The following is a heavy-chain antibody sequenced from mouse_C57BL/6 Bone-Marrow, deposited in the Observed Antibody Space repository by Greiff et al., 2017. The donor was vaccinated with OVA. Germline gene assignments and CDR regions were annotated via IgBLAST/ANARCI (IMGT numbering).Heavy chain of an antibody. D-gene: IGHD1-1*01. V-gene: IGHV5-17*01. CDR3: ARRTVVAPYAMDY. CDR1: GFTFSDYG. Sequence: EVKVVESGGGLVKPGGSLKLSCAASGFTFSDYGMHWVRQAPEKGLAWVAYISSGSSTIYYADTVKGRFTISRDNAKNTLFLQMTSLRSEDTAMYYCARRTVVAPYAMDYWGQGTSVTVSS. J-gene: IGHJ4*01. CDR2: ISSGSSTI.